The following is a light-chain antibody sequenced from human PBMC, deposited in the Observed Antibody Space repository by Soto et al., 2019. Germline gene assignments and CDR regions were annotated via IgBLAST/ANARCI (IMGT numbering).Light chain of an antibody. CDR3: QQYNSYS. Sequence: DIPLTQSPSSLSPSFVYRLTITCRASQSISSWLAWYQQKLGRAPRLLIYDASSLESGVPSRFSGSGYGTEFTLTISSLQPDDFATYYCQQYNSYSFGQGTKVDI. CDR2: DAS. CDR1: QSISSW. V-gene: IGKV1-5*01. J-gene: IGKJ1*01.